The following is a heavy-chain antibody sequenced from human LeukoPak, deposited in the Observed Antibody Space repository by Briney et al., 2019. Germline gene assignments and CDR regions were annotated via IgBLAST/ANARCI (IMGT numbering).Heavy chain of an antibody. Sequence: VASLKLSCKASGYTFSSYGMSWVRQAPGQGLEWMGWISAYNGNTNYAQKLQGRVTMTTDTSTSTAYMELRSLRSDDTAVYYCARDRTRIQAGTPAYWGQGTLVTVSS. CDR2: ISAYNGNT. D-gene: IGHD6-13*01. CDR3: ARDRTRIQAGTPAY. V-gene: IGHV1-18*01. J-gene: IGHJ4*02. CDR1: GYTFSSYG.